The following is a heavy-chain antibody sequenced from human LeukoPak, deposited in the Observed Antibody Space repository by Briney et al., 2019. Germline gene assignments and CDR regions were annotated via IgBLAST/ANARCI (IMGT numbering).Heavy chain of an antibody. CDR1: GGSVSSGSNY. Sequence: SETLSLTCTVSGGSVSSGSNYWSWLRPPPGKGLEWVGYIYYSGSTNYNPSLKSRVTISVDTSKNQFSLKLSSVTAADTAVYYCAGARSSGWYGGDLSFDYWGQGTLVTVSS. V-gene: IGHV4-61*01. D-gene: IGHD6-19*01. CDR3: AGARSSGWYGGDLSFDY. J-gene: IGHJ4*02. CDR2: IYYSGST.